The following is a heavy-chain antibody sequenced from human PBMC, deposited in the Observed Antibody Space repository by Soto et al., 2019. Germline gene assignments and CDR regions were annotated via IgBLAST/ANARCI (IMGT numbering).Heavy chain of an antibody. J-gene: IGHJ5*02. CDR3: ARAVEEQLGGSNWFDP. V-gene: IGHV1-18*01. Sequence: ASVKVSCKASGYTFTIYGISWVLQAPGQGLEWMGWISAYNGNTNYAQKLQGRVTMTTDTSTSTAYMELRSLRSDDTAVYYCARAVEEQLGGSNWFDPWGQGTLVTVSS. CDR2: ISAYNGNT. D-gene: IGHD6-6*01. CDR1: GYTFTIYG.